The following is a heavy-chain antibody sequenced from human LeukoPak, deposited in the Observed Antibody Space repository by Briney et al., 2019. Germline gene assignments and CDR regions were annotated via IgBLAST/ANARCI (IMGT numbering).Heavy chain of an antibody. Sequence: GGSLRLSCAASGFIFSDFYMSWVRQAPGKWLESVSYISTTGRTIYYADSVKGRFTISRDNAKSSVYLQMNSLRAEDTAVYYCARDLAAGNWFDPWGQGTLVTVSS. CDR2: ISTTGRTI. V-gene: IGHV3-11*04. CDR1: GFIFSDFY. D-gene: IGHD6-25*01. CDR3: ARDLAAGNWFDP. J-gene: IGHJ5*02.